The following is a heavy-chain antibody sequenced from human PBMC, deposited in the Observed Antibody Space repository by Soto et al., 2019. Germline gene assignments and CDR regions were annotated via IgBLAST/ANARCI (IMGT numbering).Heavy chain of an antibody. D-gene: IGHD5-12*01. V-gene: IGHV1-69*13. CDR3: ARERRGYSGYEATNYYYYGMDV. CDR1: GYSFTGNY. CDR2: INPNSGTA. Sequence: TSVKVSCEASGYSFTGNYMHWVRQAPGQGLEWMGWINPNSGTANYAQKFQGRVTITADESTSTAYMELSSLRSEDTAVYYCARERRGYSGYEATNYYYYGMDVWGQGTTVTVSS. J-gene: IGHJ6*02.